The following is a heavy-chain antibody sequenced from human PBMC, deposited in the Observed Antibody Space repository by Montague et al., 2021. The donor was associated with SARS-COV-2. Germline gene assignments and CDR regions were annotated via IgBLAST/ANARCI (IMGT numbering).Heavy chain of an antibody. CDR1: GGSISSGGYY. V-gene: IGHV4-31*03. D-gene: IGHD6-13*01. J-gene: IGHJ4*02. Sequence: TLSLSCIVSGGSISSGGYYWSWIRQHPGKGLEWIGYIYYSGSTYYNPSLKSRLSISLDTSKNHFSLRLSSVAAADTAVYYCARSESPSYSSSPFDYWGQGTLVTVSS. CDR3: ARSESPSYSSSPFDY. CDR2: IYYSGST.